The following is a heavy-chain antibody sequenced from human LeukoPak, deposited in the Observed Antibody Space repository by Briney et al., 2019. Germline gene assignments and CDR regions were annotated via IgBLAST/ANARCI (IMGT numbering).Heavy chain of an antibody. D-gene: IGHD2-2*01. V-gene: IGHV4-61*02. CDR1: GGSISSGSYY. Sequence: PSQTLSLTCTVSGGSISSGSYYWSWIRQPAGKGLEWIGRIYTSGSTNYNPSHKSRVTISVDTSKNQFSLKLSSMTAADTAVYYCARWTVDPPSKVVSYGMDVWGQGTTVTVSS. CDR3: ARWTVDPPSKVVSYGMDV. CDR2: IYTSGST. J-gene: IGHJ6*02.